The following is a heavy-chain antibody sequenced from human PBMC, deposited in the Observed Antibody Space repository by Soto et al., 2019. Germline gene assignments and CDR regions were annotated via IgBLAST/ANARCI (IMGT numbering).Heavy chain of an antibody. CDR3: ARTVVRWLGELYGVRCFAP. J-gene: IGHJ5*02. D-gene: IGHD3-10*01. CDR1: GYTFTSYD. CDR2: MNPNSGNT. V-gene: IGHV1-8*01. Sequence: ASVKVSCKASGYTFTSYDINWVRQATGQGLEWMGWMNPNSGNTGYAQKFQGRVTMTRNTSISTAYMELSSLRSEDTAVYYCARTVVRWLGELYGVRCFAPWGQGTLVTVSS.